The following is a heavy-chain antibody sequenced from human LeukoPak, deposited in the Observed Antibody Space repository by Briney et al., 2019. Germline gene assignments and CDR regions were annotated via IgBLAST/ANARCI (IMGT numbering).Heavy chain of an antibody. CDR2: IYTSGST. V-gene: IGHV4-4*07. CDR1: GGSISSYY. D-gene: IGHD3-22*01. Sequence: SETLSLTCTVSGGSISSYYWSWIRQPAGKGLEWIGRIYTSGSTNYNPSLKSRVTMSVDTSKNQFSLKLSSVTAADTAVYYCARDVDYYDSSGSLPSNWFDPWGQGTLVTVSS. CDR3: ARDVDYYDSSGSLPSNWFDP. J-gene: IGHJ5*02.